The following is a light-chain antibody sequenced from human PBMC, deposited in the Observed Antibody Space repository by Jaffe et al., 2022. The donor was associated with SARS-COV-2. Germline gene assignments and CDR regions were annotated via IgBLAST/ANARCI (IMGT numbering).Light chain of an antibody. V-gene: IGKV1-5*03. CDR3: QHYLTYPIT. CDR1: QSVGNF. CDR2: KAS. J-gene: IGKJ5*01. Sequence: DIQMTQSPSTLPASVGDRVTITCRATQSVGNFLAWYQQKPGKAPKVLISKASTLESGVPPRFSGTGSGTEFTLTISSLQPDDFATYYCQHYLTYPITFGQGTRLEI.